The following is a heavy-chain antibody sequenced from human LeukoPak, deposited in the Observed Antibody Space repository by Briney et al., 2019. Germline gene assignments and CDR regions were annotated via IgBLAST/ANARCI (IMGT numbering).Heavy chain of an antibody. CDR1: GGSFSGYY. J-gene: IGHJ4*02. CDR2: INHSGST. V-gene: IGHV4-34*01. Sequence: KSSETLSLTCAVYGGSFSGYYWSWSRQPPGKGLEWIGEINHSGSTNYNPSLKSRVTISVDTSKNQFSLKLSSVTAADTAVYYCASGLPSSGYYFYVWGQGTLVTVSS. CDR3: ASGLPSSGYYFYV. D-gene: IGHD3-22*01.